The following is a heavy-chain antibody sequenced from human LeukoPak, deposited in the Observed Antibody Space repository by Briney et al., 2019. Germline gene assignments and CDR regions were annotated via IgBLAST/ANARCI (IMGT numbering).Heavy chain of an antibody. CDR2: IRYDGSRK. Sequence: PGGSLRLSCEASGFTFSKYGIHWVRQPPGKGLEWVAFIRYDGSRKHYEDSLKGRFTISRDNSKNTLYLQMNSLRAEDTALHYCAKDLSPYYYDSSDYWGDAFDIWGQGTMVTVSS. V-gene: IGHV3-30*02. CDR1: GFTFSKYG. J-gene: IGHJ3*02. D-gene: IGHD3-22*01. CDR3: AKDLSPYYYDSSDYWGDAFDI.